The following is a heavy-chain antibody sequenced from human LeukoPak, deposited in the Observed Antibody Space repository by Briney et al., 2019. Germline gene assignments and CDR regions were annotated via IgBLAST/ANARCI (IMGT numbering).Heavy chain of an antibody. CDR1: GFTLTSYS. CDR2: ISSSSSYI. D-gene: IGHD6-6*01. V-gene: IGHV3-21*01. J-gene: IGHJ4*02. CDR3: AREDSSSLDY. Sequence: GGSLRLSCAASGFTLTSYSMNWVRQAPGKWLEWVSSISSSSSYIYYADSVKGRFTISRDNAKNSLYLQMNSLRAEDTAVYYCAREDSSSLDYWGQGTLVTVSS.